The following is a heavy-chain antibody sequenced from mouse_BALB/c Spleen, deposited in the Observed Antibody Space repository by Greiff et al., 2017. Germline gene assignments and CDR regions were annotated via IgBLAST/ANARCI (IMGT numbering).Heavy chain of an antibody. CDR3: ARSSTMITFAY. V-gene: IGHV5-17*02. J-gene: IGHJ3*01. D-gene: IGHD2-4*01. CDR2: ISSGSSTI. CDR1: GFTFSSFG. Sequence: EVQVVESGGGLVQPGGSRKLSCAASGFTFSSFGMHWVRQAPEKGLEWVAYISSGSSTIYYADTVKGRFTISRDNPKNTLFLQMTSLRSEDTAMYYCARSSTMITFAYWGQGTLVTVSA.